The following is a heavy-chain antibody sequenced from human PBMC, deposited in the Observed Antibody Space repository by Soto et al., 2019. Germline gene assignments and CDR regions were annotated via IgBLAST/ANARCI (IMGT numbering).Heavy chain of an antibody. CDR1: GYTFINYY. CDR2: INPSGGRT. Sequence: ASVKVSCKSSGYTFINYYVHWVRQAPGQGLEWMGMINPSGGRTTYPQKFQGRVTMTRDTSTSTVYVELSSLRSDDTAVFYCAREKASTSLLAHYYYAMDVWGQGATVTVSS. V-gene: IGHV1-46*01. J-gene: IGHJ6*02. CDR3: AREKASTSLLAHYYYAMDV.